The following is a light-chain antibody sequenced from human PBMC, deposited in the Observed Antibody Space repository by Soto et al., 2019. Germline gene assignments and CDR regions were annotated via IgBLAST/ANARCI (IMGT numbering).Light chain of an antibody. CDR3: SSYTGSTTVV. CDR1: NSDVGAFEY. V-gene: IGLV2-14*01. Sequence: QSVLTQPASVSGSPGQSITISCTGTNSDVGAFEYVSWYQQHPGKAPKILIYEVSNRPSGVSNRFSGSKSGNTASLTISGLQAEDEADYYCSSYTGSTTVVFGGGT. CDR2: EVS. J-gene: IGLJ2*01.